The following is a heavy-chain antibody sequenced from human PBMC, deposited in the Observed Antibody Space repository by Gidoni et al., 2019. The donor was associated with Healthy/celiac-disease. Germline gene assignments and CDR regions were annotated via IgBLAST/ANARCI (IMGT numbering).Heavy chain of an antibody. V-gene: IGHV1-69*01. Sequence: QVQLVQSGAEVKKPGSAVKVSCKASGGTFRSYAISWVRQAPGQGLEWMGGIIPIFGTANYAQKFQGRVTITADESTSTAYMELSSLRSEDTAVYYCAREMVGYCSSTSCSNYYYYYGMDVWGQGTTVTVSS. D-gene: IGHD2-2*01. CDR2: IIPIFGTA. J-gene: IGHJ6*02. CDR1: GGTFRSYA. CDR3: AREMVGYCSSTSCSNYYYYYGMDV.